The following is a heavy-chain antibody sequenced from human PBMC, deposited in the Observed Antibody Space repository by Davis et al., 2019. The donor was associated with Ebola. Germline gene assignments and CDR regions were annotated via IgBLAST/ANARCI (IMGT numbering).Heavy chain of an antibody. Sequence: GESLKISCAASGFTFSSYDMHWVRQATGKGLEWVSAIGTAGDTYYPGSVKGRFTISRENAKKSLYLQMNSLGAGDTAVYYCASSIVVVPAAIENWGQGTLVTVAS. D-gene: IGHD2-2*01. V-gene: IGHV3-13*01. CDR3: ASSIVVVPAAIEN. J-gene: IGHJ4*02. CDR2: IGTAGDT. CDR1: GFTFSSYD.